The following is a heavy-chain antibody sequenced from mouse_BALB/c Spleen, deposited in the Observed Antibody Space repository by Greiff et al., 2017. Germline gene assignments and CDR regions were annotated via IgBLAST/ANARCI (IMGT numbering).Heavy chain of an antibody. CDR2: IYPGSGST. CDR3: TREEVRQGFAD. V-gene: IGHV1S22*01. D-gene: IGHD2-14*01. Sequence: LQQPGSELVRPGASVKLSCKASGYTFTSYWMHWVKQRHGQGLEWIGNIYPGSGSTNYDEKFKSKCTLTVDTSSSTAYMHLSSLTSEDSAVYYCTREEVRQGFADWGQGTLVTVSA. J-gene: IGHJ3*01. CDR1: GYTFTSYW.